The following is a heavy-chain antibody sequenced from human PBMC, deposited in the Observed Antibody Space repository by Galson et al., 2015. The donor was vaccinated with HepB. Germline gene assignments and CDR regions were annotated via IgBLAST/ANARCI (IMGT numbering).Heavy chain of an antibody. CDR1: GFTFSGSA. V-gene: IGHV3-73*01. J-gene: IGHJ6*02. D-gene: IGHD3-3*01. CDR2: IRSKANSYAT. CDR3: TSCPYYDFCYYGMDV. Sequence: SLRLSCAASGFTFSGSAMHWVRQASGKGLEWVGRIRSKANSYATAYAASVKGRFTISRDDSKNTAYLQMNSLKTEDTAVYYCTSCPYYDFCYYGMDVWGQGTTVTVSS.